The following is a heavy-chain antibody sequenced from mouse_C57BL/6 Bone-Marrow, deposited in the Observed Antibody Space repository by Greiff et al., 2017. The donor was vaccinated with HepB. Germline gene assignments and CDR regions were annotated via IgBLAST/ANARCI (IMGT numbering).Heavy chain of an antibody. D-gene: IGHD2-4*01. J-gene: IGHJ3*01. CDR1: GFTFSDYY. Sequence: DVHLVESGGGLVQPGGSLKLSCAASGFTFSDYYMYWVRQTPEKRLEWVAYISNGGGSTNYPDTVKGRFTISRDNAKNTLYLQMSRLKSEDTAMYYCARHDSFAYWGQGTLVTVSA. CDR3: ARHDSFAY. V-gene: IGHV5-12*01. CDR2: ISNGGGST.